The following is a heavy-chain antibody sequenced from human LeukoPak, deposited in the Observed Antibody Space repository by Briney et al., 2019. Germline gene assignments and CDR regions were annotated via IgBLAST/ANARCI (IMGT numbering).Heavy chain of an antibody. J-gene: IGHJ5*02. V-gene: IGHV4-34*01. Sequence: PSETLSLTCAVYGGSFSGYYWSWIRQPPGKGLEWIGEINHSGSTNYNPSLKSRVTISVDTSKNQFSLKLSSVTAADTAVYYCARGQVEYSSSHRLNWFDPWGQGTLVTVSS. D-gene: IGHD6-6*01. CDR3: ARGQVEYSSSHRLNWFDP. CDR1: GGSFSGYY. CDR2: INHSGST.